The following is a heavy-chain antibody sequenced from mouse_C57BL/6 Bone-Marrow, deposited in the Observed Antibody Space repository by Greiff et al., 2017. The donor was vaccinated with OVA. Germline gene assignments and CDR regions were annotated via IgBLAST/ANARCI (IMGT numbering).Heavy chain of an antibody. D-gene: IGHD2-3*01. J-gene: IGHJ1*03. CDR3: ARRDGYYYWYIDV. CDR1: GFTFSSYG. CDR2: ISSGGSYT. Sequence: EVQVVESGGDLVKPGGSLKLSCAASGFTFSSYGMSWVRQTPDKRLEWVATISSGGSYTYYPDSVKGRFTISRDNAKNTLYLQMSSLKSEDTAMYYCARRDGYYYWYIDVWGTGTTVTVSS. V-gene: IGHV5-6*01.